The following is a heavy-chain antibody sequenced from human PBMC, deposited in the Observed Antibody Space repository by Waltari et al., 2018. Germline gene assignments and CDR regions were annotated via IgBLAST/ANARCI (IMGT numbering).Heavy chain of an antibody. CDR3: VRDGSGASFTFNY. Sequence: QVQLVQFGAEVKTPGAAVKGSCKAHGYSFITYCFSGVRQAPGKGLEGMGWVSADTGKTNDTQKSQARLTMTTDTSTRTAYMELRSLRSDDTAVYYCVRDGSGASFTFNYWGQGTLVTVSS. D-gene: IGHD1-26*01. CDR2: VSADTGKT. V-gene: IGHV1-18*01. J-gene: IGHJ4*02. CDR1: GYSFITYC.